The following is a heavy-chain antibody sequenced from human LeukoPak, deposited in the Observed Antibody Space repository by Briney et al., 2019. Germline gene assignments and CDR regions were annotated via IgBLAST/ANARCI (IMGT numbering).Heavy chain of an antibody. J-gene: IGHJ4*02. D-gene: IGHD3-10*02. CDR2: IYHSGST. CDR3: ARSSGITMFSY. V-gene: IGHV4-4*02. Sequence: NSSGTLSLTCAVSGGSISSSNWWSWVRQPPGKGLEWIEEIYHSGSTNYNPSLKSRVTTSVDKSKNQFSLKLSSVTAADTAVYYCARSSGITMFSYWGQGTLVTVSS. CDR1: GGSISSSNW.